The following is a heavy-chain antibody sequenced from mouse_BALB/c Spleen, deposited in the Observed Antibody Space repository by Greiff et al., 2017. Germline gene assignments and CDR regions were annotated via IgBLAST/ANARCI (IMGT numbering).Heavy chain of an antibody. V-gene: IGHV5-9-3*01. CDR3: ASPYYYGSSDDYAMDY. J-gene: IGHJ4*01. D-gene: IGHD1-1*01. Sequence: EVQVVESGGGLVKPGGSLKLSCAASGFTFSSYAMSWVRQTPEKRLEWVATISSGGSYTYYPDSVKGRFTISRDNAKNTLYLQMSSLRSEDTAMYYCASPYYYGSSDDYAMDYWGQGTSVTVSS. CDR2: ISSGGSYT. CDR1: GFTFSSYA.